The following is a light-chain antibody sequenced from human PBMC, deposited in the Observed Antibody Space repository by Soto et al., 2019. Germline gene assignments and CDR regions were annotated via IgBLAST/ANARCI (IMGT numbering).Light chain of an antibody. CDR3: QQYNSYSPT. J-gene: IGKJ1*01. CDR1: QSISVW. V-gene: IGKV1-5*03. CDR2: KAS. Sequence: DIQLSQSPSTLSASVGDRATITCRARQSISVWLAWYQQKAGKAPNLLIYKASRLESGVPSRFSGSGSETEFTLTISGLQPGDSATYYCQQYNSYSPTFGQGTKVDIK.